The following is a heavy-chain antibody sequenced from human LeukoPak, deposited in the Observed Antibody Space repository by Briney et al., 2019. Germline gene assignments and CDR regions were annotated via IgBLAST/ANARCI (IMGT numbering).Heavy chain of an antibody. V-gene: IGHV3-30-3*01. D-gene: IGHD1-26*01. CDR1: GFTFSSYV. J-gene: IGHJ4*02. CDR3: ARGLLGTTTSYFDS. Sequence: GGSLRLSCAASGFTFSSYVMHWVRQAPGKGLEWVAVITYDGSNKYYAESVEGRFTISRDNSKNTLDLQMNSLRAEDTAVYYCARGLLGTTTSYFDSWGQGTLVTVSS. CDR2: ITYDGSNK.